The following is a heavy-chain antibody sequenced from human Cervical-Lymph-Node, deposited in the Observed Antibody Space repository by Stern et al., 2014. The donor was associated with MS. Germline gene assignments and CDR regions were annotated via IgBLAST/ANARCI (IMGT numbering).Heavy chain of an antibody. J-gene: IGHJ6*02. V-gene: IGHV1-69*01. Sequence: QVQLVQSGAEVKKPGSSVKVSCKASGGTFSSYAISWVRQAPGQGLEWMGGIIPIFGTANYAQKFQGRVTITADESTSTAYMELSSLRSEDTAVYYCARDLVQDGYNRYYYYGMDVWGQGTTVTVSS. CDR2: IIPIFGTA. CDR3: ARDLVQDGYNRYYYYGMDV. CDR1: GGTFSSYA. D-gene: IGHD5-24*01.